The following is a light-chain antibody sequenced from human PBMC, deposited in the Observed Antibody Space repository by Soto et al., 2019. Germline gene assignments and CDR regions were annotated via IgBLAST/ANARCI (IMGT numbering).Light chain of an antibody. V-gene: IGKV1-39*01. CDR2: AAS. Sequence: DIQMTQSPSALSASVGDRVTITCRASQSITNYLNWYQHKPGQAPNLLIYAASTLQAGVPSRFRGSGSGTDFTLTISSLQPEDFATYYCQQDLRPPLTFGPGTNVDIK. J-gene: IGKJ3*01. CDR1: QSITNY. CDR3: QQDLRPPLT.